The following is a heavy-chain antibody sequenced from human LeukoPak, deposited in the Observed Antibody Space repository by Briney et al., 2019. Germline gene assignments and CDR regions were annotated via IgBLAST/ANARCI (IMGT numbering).Heavy chain of an antibody. CDR2: ISYDGSNK. J-gene: IGHJ4*02. D-gene: IGHD3-3*01. V-gene: IGHV3-30-3*01. CDR1: GFNFNTH. Sequence: PARSLRLSCAASGFNFNTHMHWVRQAPGKGLEWVAVISYDGSNKYYADSVKGRFTISRDNSKNTLYLQMNSLRAEDTAVYYCARGETYYDFWSGYYTFDYWGQGTLVTVSS. CDR3: ARGETYYDFWSGYYTFDY.